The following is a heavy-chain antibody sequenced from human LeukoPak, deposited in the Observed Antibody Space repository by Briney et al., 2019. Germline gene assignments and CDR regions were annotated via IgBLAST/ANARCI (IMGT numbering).Heavy chain of an antibody. V-gene: IGHV1-2*02. CDR3: ARAAGPRGEYSPIVVY. J-gene: IGHJ4*02. CDR1: GYTFTGYY. D-gene: IGHD3-16*01. Sequence: ASVKVSCKASGYTFTGYYMHWVRQAPGQGLEWMGWINPNSGGTNYAQKFQGRVTMTRDTSISTAYMELSRLRSDDTAVYYCARAAGPRGEYSPIVVYWGQGTLVTVSS. CDR2: INPNSGGT.